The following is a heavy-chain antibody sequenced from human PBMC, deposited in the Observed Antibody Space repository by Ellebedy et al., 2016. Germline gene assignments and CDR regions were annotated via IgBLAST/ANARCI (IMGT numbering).Heavy chain of an antibody. V-gene: IGHV3-15*07. Sequence: GESLKISCAASGLTLSDAWMNWVRQAPGKGLEWVGLIKSKMNGGTIDYAAPVKGRFTISRDESKNELYLQMSSLKTEDSAIYYCVTEVSGSFPEWGQGTLVTVSS. D-gene: IGHD1-26*01. CDR2: IKSKMNGGTI. CDR3: VTEVSGSFPE. J-gene: IGHJ4*02. CDR1: GLTLSDAW.